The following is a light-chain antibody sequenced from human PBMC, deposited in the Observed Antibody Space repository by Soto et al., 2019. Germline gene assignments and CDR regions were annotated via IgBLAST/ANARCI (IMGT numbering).Light chain of an antibody. J-gene: IGKJ1*01. CDR1: QSVSNNY. V-gene: IGKV3-20*01. Sequence: EIVLTQSPGTLSLAPGERATLSLRASQSVSNNYLAWYQQKPGQAPRLLIYGASNRATGIPDRFSGSGSGTDFTLTISRLEPEDFAVYYCQQYGSSGTFGQGTRGDIK. CDR3: QQYGSSGT. CDR2: GAS.